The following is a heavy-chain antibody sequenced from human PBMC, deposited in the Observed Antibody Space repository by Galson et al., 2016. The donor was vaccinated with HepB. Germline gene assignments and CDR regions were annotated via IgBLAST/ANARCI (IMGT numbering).Heavy chain of an antibody. J-gene: IGHJ6*02. CDR2: IWYDGSKE. V-gene: IGHV3-30*18. CDR1: GFTFSYYA. D-gene: IGHD3-16*01. Sequence: LRLSCAASGFTFSYYAMHWVRQAPGKGLEWVAVIWYDGSKEYYADSMKGRFTISRDNSKNTLYLQMNSLRPEDTAVYYCAKDWGRGYAMDVWGQGTTVTVFS. CDR3: AKDWGRGYAMDV.